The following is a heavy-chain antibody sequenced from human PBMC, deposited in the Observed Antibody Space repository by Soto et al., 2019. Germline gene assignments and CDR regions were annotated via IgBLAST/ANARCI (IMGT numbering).Heavy chain of an antibody. CDR1: GFTFSSYG. Sequence: PGGSLRLSCAASGFTFSSYGMHWVRQAPGKGLEWVAVISYDGSNKYYADSVKGRFTISRDNSKNTLYLQMNSLRAEDTAVYYCAKDNRYLYYDSSGYYPSYFDYWGQGTLVTVSS. J-gene: IGHJ4*02. CDR3: AKDNRYLYYDSSGYYPSYFDY. CDR2: ISYDGSNK. D-gene: IGHD3-22*01. V-gene: IGHV3-30*18.